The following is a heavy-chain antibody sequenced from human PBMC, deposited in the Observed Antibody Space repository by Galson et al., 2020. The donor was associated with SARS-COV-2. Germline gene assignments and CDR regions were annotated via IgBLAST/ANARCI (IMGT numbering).Heavy chain of an antibody. V-gene: IGHV3-23*01. CDR3: AKELPTHCSITPCTNGGVDY. CDR2: ISGSGGST. J-gene: IGHJ4*02. Sequence: GESLKISCSASGFTFSNYAMSWVRQAPGKGLEWVSAISGSGGSTYYADSVKGRFTISRDNSKNTLDLQMSSLRAEDTAVYYCAKELPTHCSITPCTNGGVDYWGQGTLVTVSS. D-gene: IGHD2-2*01. CDR1: GFTFSNYA.